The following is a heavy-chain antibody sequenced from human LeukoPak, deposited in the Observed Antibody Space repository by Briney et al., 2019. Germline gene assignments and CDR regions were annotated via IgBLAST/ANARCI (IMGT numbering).Heavy chain of an antibody. CDR2: INHSGST. CDR1: GGSFSGYY. J-gene: IGHJ5*02. D-gene: IGHD3-10*01. V-gene: IGHV4-34*01. CDR3: ARRKPPDGLLWFGELMGFDP. Sequence: SETLSLTCAVYGGSFSGYYWSWIRQPPGEGLEWIGEINHSGSTNYNPSLKSRVTISVDTSKNQFSLKLSSVTAADTAVYYCARRKPPDGLLWFGELMGFDPWGQGTLVTVSS.